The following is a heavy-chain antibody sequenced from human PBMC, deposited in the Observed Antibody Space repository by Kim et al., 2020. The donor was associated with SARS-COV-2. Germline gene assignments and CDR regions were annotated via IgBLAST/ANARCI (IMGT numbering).Heavy chain of an antibody. D-gene: IGHD2-15*01. J-gene: IGHJ4*01. V-gene: IGHV3-48*02. CDR3: ANKRCSSCNCYWVDY. CDR2: ITSSGKTS. Sequence: GGSLRLSCAASGFTFSSHSMNWVRQAPGNGLEWLSYITSSGKTSYYTDSVKGRFTISRDNVKNSLYLQMHSLRDDDTAIYYCANKRCSSCNCYWVDYWG. CDR1: GFTFSSHS.